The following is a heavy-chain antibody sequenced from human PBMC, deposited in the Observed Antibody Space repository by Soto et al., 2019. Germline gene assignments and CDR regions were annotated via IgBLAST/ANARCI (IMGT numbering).Heavy chain of an antibody. D-gene: IGHD5-12*01. CDR3: VRDSPIGSTFSGYDGIDY. V-gene: IGHV1-69*08. CDR2: IIPILDTT. Sequence: QVQLVQSGAEVKKPGSSVKVSCKTSGGTFSNDIITCVRQSPGQGLEWMGRIIPILDTTNYAQKLQGRVTINADKSTCTAYMELIRLRAEDTAVYYCVRDSPIGSTFSGYDGIDYWGQGTLVTVSS. CDR1: GGTFSNDI. J-gene: IGHJ4*02.